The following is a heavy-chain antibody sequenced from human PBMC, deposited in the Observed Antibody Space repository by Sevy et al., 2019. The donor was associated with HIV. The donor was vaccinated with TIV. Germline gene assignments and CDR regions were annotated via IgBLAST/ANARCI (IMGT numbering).Heavy chain of an antibody. CDR2: IKQYESEK. D-gene: IGHD3-3*01. CDR3: AREVGGFNWRPYYFDS. V-gene: IGHV3-7*01. CDR1: GFTFTDYW. Sequence: GGSLRLSCAASGFTFTDYWMSWVRQTPGKGLEWVATIKQYESEKYYVDSVKGRFAISRDNGKNSVSLQMNGLRVEDTALYYCAREVGGFNWRPYYFDSWGQGTLVTVSS. J-gene: IGHJ4*02.